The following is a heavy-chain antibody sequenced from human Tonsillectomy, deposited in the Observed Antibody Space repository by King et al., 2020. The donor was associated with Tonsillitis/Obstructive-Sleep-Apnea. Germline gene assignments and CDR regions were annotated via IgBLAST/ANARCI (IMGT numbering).Heavy chain of an antibody. V-gene: IGHV5-51*01. D-gene: IGHD2-2*01. CDR2: IYPGDSDT. Sequence: VQLVESGAEVKKPGESLKISCKGSGYSFTSYWIGWVRQMPGKGLEWMGIIYPGDSDTRYSPSFQGQVTISADKSISTAYLQWSSLKASDTAMYYCARRDCSPTACWGHSDYWGQGPLVTVSS. CDR3: ARRDCSPTACWGHSDY. CDR1: GYSFTSYW. J-gene: IGHJ4*02.